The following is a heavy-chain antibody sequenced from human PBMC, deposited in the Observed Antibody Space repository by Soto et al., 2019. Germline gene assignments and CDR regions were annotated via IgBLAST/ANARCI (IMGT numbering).Heavy chain of an antibody. CDR2: IYYSGST. CDR1: GGSISSYY. CDR3: ARHLEVRGVTNFDY. Sequence: SETLSLTCTVSGGSISSYYWSWIRQPPGKGLEWIGYIYYSGSTNYNPSLKSRVTISVETSKNQFSLKLSSVTAADTAVYYCARHLEVRGVTNFDYWGQGTLVTVSS. D-gene: IGHD3-10*01. J-gene: IGHJ4*02. V-gene: IGHV4-59*08.